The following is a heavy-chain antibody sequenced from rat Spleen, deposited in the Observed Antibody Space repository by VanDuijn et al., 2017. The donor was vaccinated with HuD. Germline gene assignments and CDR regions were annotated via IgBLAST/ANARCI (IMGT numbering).Heavy chain of an antibody. V-gene: IGHV2S30*01. J-gene: IGHJ2*01. Sequence: QVQLKESGPGLVQPSQTLSLTCTVSGFSLMDYSVHWVRQPPGKGLEWMGRMKYDGDTYYNSALKSRLSISRDTSKSQVFLKMNSLQTEDTAIYYCTRDRLGAGFDYWGQGVMVTVSS. CDR1: GFSLMDYS. CDR3: TRDRLGAGFDY. D-gene: IGHD5-1*01. CDR2: MKYDGDT.